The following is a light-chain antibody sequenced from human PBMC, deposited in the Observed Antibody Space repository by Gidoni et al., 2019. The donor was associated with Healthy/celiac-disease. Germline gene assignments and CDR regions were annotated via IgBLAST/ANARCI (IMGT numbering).Light chain of an antibody. V-gene: IGKV4-1*01. CDR3: QQYYSTPWT. J-gene: IGKJ1*01. CDR1: QSVLYSSNNKNY. Sequence: DTVITQSPSSLAVSLGARSTINCKSSQSVLYSSNNKNYLAWYQQKPGQPPKLLIYGASTRESGVPDRFSGSGSGTDFTLTISSLQAEDVAVYYCQQYYSTPWTFGQGTKVEIK. CDR2: GAS.